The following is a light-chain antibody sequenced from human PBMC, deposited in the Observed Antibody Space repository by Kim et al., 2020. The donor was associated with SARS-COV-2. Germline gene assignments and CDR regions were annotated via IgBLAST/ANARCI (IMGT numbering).Light chain of an antibody. Sequence: SSELTQDPAVSVALGQTVRITCQGDSLRSYYASWYQQKPGQAPVLVIYGKNNRPSGIPDRFSGSSSGNTASLTITGAQAEDEADYYCNSRDSSGISVVFGGGTKVTVL. V-gene: IGLV3-19*01. CDR3: NSRDSSGISVV. CDR1: SLRSYY. CDR2: GKN. J-gene: IGLJ2*01.